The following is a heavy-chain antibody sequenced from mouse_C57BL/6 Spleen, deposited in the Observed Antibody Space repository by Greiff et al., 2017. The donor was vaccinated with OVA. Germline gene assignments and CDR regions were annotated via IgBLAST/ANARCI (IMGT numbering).Heavy chain of an antibody. CDR3: AREGTAQASFAY. CDR2: INPNNGGT. D-gene: IGHD3-2*02. Sequence: EVQLQQSGPELVKPGASVKISCKASGYTFTDYYMNWVKQSHGKSLEWIGDINPNNGGTSYNQKFKGKATLPVDKSSSTAYMELRSLTSEDSAVYYCAREGTAQASFAYWGQGTLVTGSA. V-gene: IGHV1-26*01. J-gene: IGHJ3*01. CDR1: GYTFTDYY.